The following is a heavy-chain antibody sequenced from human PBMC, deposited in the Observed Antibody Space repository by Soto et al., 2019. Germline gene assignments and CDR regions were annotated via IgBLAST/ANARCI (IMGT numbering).Heavy chain of an antibody. CDR1: GFTFKSYG. V-gene: IGHV3-30*18. CDR3: AKEGLYKTLDY. D-gene: IGHD1-1*01. CDR2: ISYDGNNK. Sequence: GGSLRLSCAASGFTFKSYGIHWVRQAPCKGLEWVAVISYDGNNKYYADSVKGRFTISRDIPKNTLYLQLNSLRAEDTAVYYCAKEGLYKTLDYWGQGTLVTVSS. J-gene: IGHJ4*02.